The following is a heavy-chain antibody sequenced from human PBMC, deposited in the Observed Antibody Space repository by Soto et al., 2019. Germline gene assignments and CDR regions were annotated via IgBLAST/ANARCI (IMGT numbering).Heavy chain of an antibody. V-gene: IGHV3-72*01. CDR2: TKNKANRYTT. Sequence: EVQLVESGGGLVQPGGSLRLSCAASGFTLSDHYMDWVRQAPGKGLEWVGRTKNKANRYTTEYAASVNGRFTISRDDSENSLYLQMNSLKPEDTAVYYCARWVSGSPDNWGQGTLVTVSS. D-gene: IGHD1-26*01. CDR3: ARWVSGSPDN. J-gene: IGHJ4*02. CDR1: GFTLSDHY.